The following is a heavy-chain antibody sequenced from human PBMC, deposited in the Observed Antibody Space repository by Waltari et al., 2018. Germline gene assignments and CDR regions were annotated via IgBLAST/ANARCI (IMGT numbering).Heavy chain of an antibody. Sequence: EVQLVESGGDLVQPGRSRRLAGTASGFVFGGYARSWSRQAPGKGLEWVGFIRSKAYGGTPEYGASVRGRFTISRDDSKGTAYLQMSSLRTEDTALYYCARDGLTVGYGSWFDPWGQGTLVTVSS. J-gene: IGHJ5*02. CDR2: IRSKAYGGTP. CDR1: GFVFGGYA. D-gene: IGHD4-17*01. V-gene: IGHV3-49*03. CDR3: ARDGLTVGYGSWFDP.